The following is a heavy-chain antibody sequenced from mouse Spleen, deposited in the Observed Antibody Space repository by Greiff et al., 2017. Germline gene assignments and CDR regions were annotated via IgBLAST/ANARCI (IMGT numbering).Heavy chain of an antibody. CDR3: ARRDYYGNSYFDY. CDR1: GFTFSDYG. CDR2: ISSGSSTI. J-gene: IGHJ2*01. Sequence: EVKLMESGGGLVKPGGSLKLSCAASGFTFSDYGMHWVRQAPEKGLEWVAYISSGSSTIYYADTVKGRFTISRDNAKNTLFLQMTSLRSEDTAMYYCARRDYYGNSYFDYWGQGTTLTVSS. D-gene: IGHD2-1*01. V-gene: IGHV5-17*01.